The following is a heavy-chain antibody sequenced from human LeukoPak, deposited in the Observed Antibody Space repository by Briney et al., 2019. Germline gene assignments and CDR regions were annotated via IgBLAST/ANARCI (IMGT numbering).Heavy chain of an antibody. CDR2: ISSGSSYT. J-gene: IGHJ4*02. CDR1: GFTFSSYC. D-gene: IGHD1-26*01. CDR3: ARALSGSYYDYFDY. V-gene: IGHV3-21*01. Sequence: GGSLRLSCAASGFTFSSYCMNWVRQAPGKGLEWVSYISSGSSYTYYVDSVKGRFTISRDHVKNSLYLQKNSLRAEDTAVYYCARALSGSYYDYFDYWGQGTLVTASS.